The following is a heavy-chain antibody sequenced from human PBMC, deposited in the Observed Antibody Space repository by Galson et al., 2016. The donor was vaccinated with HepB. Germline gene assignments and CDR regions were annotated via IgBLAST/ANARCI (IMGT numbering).Heavy chain of an antibody. CDR3: ARAVGSSYGLGASGYGMDV. J-gene: IGHJ6*02. D-gene: IGHD5-18*01. CDR2: IIPIFDTP. V-gene: IGHV1-69*13. Sequence: SVKVSCKASGDSFKSYAISWVRQAPGQGLEWMGGIIPIFDTPTYAERFQDRITITADESTSTAYMELSSLRSEDTAVYYCARAVGSSYGLGASGYGMDVWGQGTTVTVSS. CDR1: GDSFKSYA.